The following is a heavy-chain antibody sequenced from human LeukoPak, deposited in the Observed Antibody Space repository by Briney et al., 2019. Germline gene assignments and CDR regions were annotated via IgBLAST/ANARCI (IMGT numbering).Heavy chain of an antibody. V-gene: IGHV6-1*01. CDR2: TYYRSKWYN. CDR1: GDSVSSNSAA. D-gene: IGHD6-13*01. J-gene: IGHJ3*02. Sequence: SQTLSLTCAISGDSVSSNSAAWNWIRQYPSRGLEWVGRTYYRSKWYNDYAVSVKSRITINPDTSKNQFSLRLNSVTPEDTAVYYCTRTSAGAFDIWGQGTMVTVSS. CDR3: TRTSAGAFDI.